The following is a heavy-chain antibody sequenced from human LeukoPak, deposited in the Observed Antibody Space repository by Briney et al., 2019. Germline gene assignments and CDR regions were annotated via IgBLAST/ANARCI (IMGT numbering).Heavy chain of an antibody. CDR1: GFTFSSYS. CDR2: IRYDGSNE. Sequence: GGSLRLSCAASGFTFSSYSMNWVRQAPGKGLEWVAFIRYDGSNEYYADSVKGRFTISRDNAKNSLYLQMNSLRAEDTAVYYCASLMIAVAVYGMDVWGQGTTVTVSS. CDR3: ASLMIAVAVYGMDV. V-gene: IGHV3-30*02. J-gene: IGHJ6*02. D-gene: IGHD6-19*01.